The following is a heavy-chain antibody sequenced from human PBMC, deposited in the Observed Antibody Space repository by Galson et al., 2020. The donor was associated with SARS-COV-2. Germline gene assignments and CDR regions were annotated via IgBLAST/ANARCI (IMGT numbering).Heavy chain of an antibody. CDR1: GFTFSSYG. CDR2: IWYDGSNK. D-gene: IGHD3-22*01. Sequence: GGSLRLSWAASGFTFSSYGMHWVRQAPGKGLEWVAVIWYDGSNKYYADSVKGRFTISRDNSKNTLYLQMNSLRAEDTAVYYCARALPTYYYDSSGFEPEGGFDYWGPGTLVTVSS. CDR3: ARALPTYYYDSSGFEPEGGFDY. V-gene: IGHV3-33*01. J-gene: IGHJ4*02.